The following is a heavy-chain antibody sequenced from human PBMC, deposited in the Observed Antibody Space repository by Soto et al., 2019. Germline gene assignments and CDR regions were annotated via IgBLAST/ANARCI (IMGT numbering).Heavy chain of an antibody. V-gene: IGHV2-70*13. J-gene: IGHJ6*02. CDR1: GFSLTSPGMC. D-gene: IGHD1-20*01. CDR3: ARSIRGPRRFNGMDV. CDR2: IERDDDDK. Sequence: PGPTLVNTTETLTLTCTFSGFSLTSPGMCVSWSRQPPGKALEWLALIERDDDDKYYSTSLKTRLTISKDTRKNQVVLTMANMVPADTGTYYCARSIRGPRRFNGMDVWGQGT.